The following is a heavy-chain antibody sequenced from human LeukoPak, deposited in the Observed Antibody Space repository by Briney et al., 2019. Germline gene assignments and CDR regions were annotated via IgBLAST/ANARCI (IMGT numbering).Heavy chain of an antibody. CDR1: GGSFSGYY. Sequence: SETLSLTCAVYGGSFSGYYWSWIRQPPGMGLEWIGEINHSGSTNYNPSLKSRVTISVDTSKNQFSLKLSSVTAADTAVYYCAREDTAMVNYFDYWGQGTLVTVSS. J-gene: IGHJ4*02. CDR3: AREDTAMVNYFDY. D-gene: IGHD5-18*01. CDR2: INHSGST. V-gene: IGHV4-34*01.